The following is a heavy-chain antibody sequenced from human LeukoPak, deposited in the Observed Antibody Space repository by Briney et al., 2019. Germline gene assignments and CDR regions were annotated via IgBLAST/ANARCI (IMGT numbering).Heavy chain of an antibody. CDR1: GGSISSYY. D-gene: IGHD2-2*01. Sequence: SETLSLTCTVSGGSISSYYWSWIRQPAGKGLEWIGRIYTSGSTNYNPSLKSRVTMSVDTSKNQFSLKLSSVTAADTAVYYCATSRGYCSSTSCYEYYYYYMDVWGKGTTVTVSS. CDR2: IYTSGST. V-gene: IGHV4-4*07. J-gene: IGHJ6*03. CDR3: ATSRGYCSSTSCYEYYYYYMDV.